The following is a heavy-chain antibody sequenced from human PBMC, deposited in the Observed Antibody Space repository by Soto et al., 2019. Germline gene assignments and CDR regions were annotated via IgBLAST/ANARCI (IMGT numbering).Heavy chain of an antibody. CDR3: AKDRGSGSYYIGNYYYYYGMDV. V-gene: IGHV3-23*01. D-gene: IGHD3-10*01. CDR2: ISGSGGST. CDR1: GFTFSTYA. Sequence: WGSLRLSCAASGFTFSTYAMSWVRQAPGKGLEWVSAISGSGGSTYYADSVKGRFTISRDNSKNTLYLQMNSLRAEDTAVYYCAKDRGSGSYYIGNYYYYYGMDVWGQGTTVTVSS. J-gene: IGHJ6*02.